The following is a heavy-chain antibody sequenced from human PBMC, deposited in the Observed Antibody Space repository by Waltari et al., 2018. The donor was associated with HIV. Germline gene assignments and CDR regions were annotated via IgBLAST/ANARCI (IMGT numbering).Heavy chain of an antibody. V-gene: IGHV3-30*18. CDR3: AKEGWELLQFGYYFDY. J-gene: IGHJ4*02. CDR1: GFPYRNLG. CDR2: ISFDGRNE. D-gene: IGHD1-26*01. Sequence: QVQLVEPGGGVGQHGKSLRLPCAAPGFPYRNLGVHWVRQAPGKGLDWVAVISFDGRNEYYADSVKGRFTISRDNSKNTVYLQMNSLRADDTAVYYCAKEGWELLQFGYYFDYWGQGTLVTVSS.